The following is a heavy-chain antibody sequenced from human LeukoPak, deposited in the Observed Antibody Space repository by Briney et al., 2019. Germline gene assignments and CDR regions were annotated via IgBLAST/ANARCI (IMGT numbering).Heavy chain of an antibody. V-gene: IGHV1-2*02. CDR3: ARGRIVGDSGTPTLEY. CDR2: INPNSGDT. J-gene: IGHJ4*02. Sequence: GASVKVSCKASGYTFIGYYMHWVGQAPGQGLEWMGWINPNSGDTSYTQKFQGRVTMTRDTSINTTYMELSRLTSDDTALYHCARGRIVGDSGTPTLEYWGQGALVTVSS. CDR1: GYTFIGYY. D-gene: IGHD1-26*01.